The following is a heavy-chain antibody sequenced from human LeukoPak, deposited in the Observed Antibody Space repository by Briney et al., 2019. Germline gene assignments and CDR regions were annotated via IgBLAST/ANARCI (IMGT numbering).Heavy chain of an antibody. CDR2: ISWNSGSI. D-gene: IGHD6-13*01. CDR3: AKDMGSSWLHDAFDI. J-gene: IGHJ3*02. Sequence: PGGSLRLSCAASGFTFDDYAMHWVRQAPGKGLEWVSGISWNSGSIGYADSVKGRFTISRDNAKNSLYLQMNSLRAEDTALYYCAKDMGSSWLHDAFDIWGQGTMVTVSS. V-gene: IGHV3-9*01. CDR1: GFTFDDYA.